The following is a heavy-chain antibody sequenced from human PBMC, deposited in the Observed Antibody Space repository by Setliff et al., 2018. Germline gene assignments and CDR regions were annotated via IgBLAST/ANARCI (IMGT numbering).Heavy chain of an antibody. V-gene: IGHV3-7*01. D-gene: IGHD5-12*01. CDR3: AKVPNSGGYAGPFDF. J-gene: IGHJ4*02. CDR2: INQGGGEQ. Sequence: PGGSLRLSCAASGFTFSSLWMSWVRQAPGKGLEWVANINQGGGEQFYVDSVKGRFTISRDNAKNSLYLQMNSLSAEDTAVYYCAKVPNSGGYAGPFDFWGQGTLVTVSS. CDR1: GFTFSSLW.